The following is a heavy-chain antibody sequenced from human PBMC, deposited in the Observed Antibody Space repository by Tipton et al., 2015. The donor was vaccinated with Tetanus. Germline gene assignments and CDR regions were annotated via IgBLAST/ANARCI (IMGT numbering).Heavy chain of an antibody. CDR1: GGSFSGYY. CDR3: ARGRRASSLNYYGSGSYYTL. D-gene: IGHD3-10*01. Sequence: TLSLTCAVYGGSFSGYYWSWIRQPPGKGLEWIGEINHSGSTNYNPSLKRRVTISVDTSKNQFSLKLSSVTAADTAVYYCARGRRASSLNYYGSGSYYTLWGQGTLVTVSS. J-gene: IGHJ4*02. V-gene: IGHV4-34*01. CDR2: INHSGST.